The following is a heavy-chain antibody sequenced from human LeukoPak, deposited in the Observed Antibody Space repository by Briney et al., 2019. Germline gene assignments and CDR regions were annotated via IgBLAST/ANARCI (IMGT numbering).Heavy chain of an antibody. CDR3: ARATYGDFDY. D-gene: IGHD4/OR15-4a*01. V-gene: IGHV3-21*01. Sequence: GGSLRLSCAASGFTFSTYAMSWVRQAPGKGLEWVSTIGGNPTNTFYADSVKGRFTISRDNAKNSLYLQMNSLRAEDTAVYYCARATYGDFDYWGQGTLVTVSS. J-gene: IGHJ4*02. CDR1: GFTFSTYA. CDR2: IGGNPTNT.